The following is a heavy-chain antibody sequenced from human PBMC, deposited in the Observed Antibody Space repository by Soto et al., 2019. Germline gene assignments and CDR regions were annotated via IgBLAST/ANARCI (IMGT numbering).Heavy chain of an antibody. Sequence: ASVKVSSKASGYPFTRCTLTWVHQPPGQSLELMVWVNHDNGNTKSSQKFQDRVIITRDTSASTAYMDLSSLRSEDKAVYYCARGIATGQPDHWGPRTLVTVPS. CDR3: ARGIATGQPDH. D-gene: IGHD2-15*01. V-gene: IGHV1-3*01. J-gene: IGHJ4*02. CDR1: GYPFTRCT. CDR2: VNHDNGNT.